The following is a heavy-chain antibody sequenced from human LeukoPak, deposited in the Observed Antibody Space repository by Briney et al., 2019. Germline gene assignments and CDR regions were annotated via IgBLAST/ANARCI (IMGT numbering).Heavy chain of an antibody. V-gene: IGHV3-69-1*01. CDR1: VFTVSDEC. CDR2: ITSGDFV. J-gene: IGHJ6*03. CDR3: ARGGFNLVRGVVLPSNSYFYYMDI. D-gene: IGHD3-10*01. Sequence: GGSLRLSCAAPVFTVSDECVNWGRQAPGKGLEWVSSITSGDFVYFADSLKGRFTISRDNAKNSLFLDMTSLRADDSAVYYCARGGFNLVRGVVLPSNSYFYYMDIWGKGTTVTVSS.